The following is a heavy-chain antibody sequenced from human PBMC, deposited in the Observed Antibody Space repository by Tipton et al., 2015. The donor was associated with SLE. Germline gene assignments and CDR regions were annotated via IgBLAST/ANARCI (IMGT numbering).Heavy chain of an antibody. CDR2: ISSSGSTI. CDR3: AREGPTVTTPKDYFDY. J-gene: IGHJ4*02. Sequence: SLRLSCAASGFTFSSYEMNWVRQAPGKGLERVSYISSSGSTIYYADSVKGRFTISRDNAKNSLYLQMNSLRAEDTAVYYCAREGPTVTTPKDYFDYWGQGTLVTVSS. V-gene: IGHV3-48*03. D-gene: IGHD4-17*01. CDR1: GFTFSSYE.